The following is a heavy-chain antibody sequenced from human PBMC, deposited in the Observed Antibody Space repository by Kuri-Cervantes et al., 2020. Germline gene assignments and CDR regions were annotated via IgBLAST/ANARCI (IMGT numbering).Heavy chain of an antibody. J-gene: IGHJ4*02. D-gene: IGHD2-8*01. CDR3: ARPNKNGLDKGTIVY. V-gene: IGHV4-39*01. CDR2: IYYRGST. CDR1: GGSISSSGYY. Sequence: GSLRLSCTVSGGSISSSGYYWGCIRQPPGQRLEWGGSIYYRGSTYSNPSLKSRVTISVDTSKNQFSLKLSSVTAADTAVYYCARPNKNGLDKGTIVYWGQGTLVTVSS.